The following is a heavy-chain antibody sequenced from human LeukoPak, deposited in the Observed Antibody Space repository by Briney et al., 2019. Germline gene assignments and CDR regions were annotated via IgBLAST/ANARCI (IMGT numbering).Heavy chain of an antibody. J-gene: IGHJ4*02. CDR1: GFVFSNYD. V-gene: IGHV3-33*01. Sequence: PGKSLRLSCAASGFVFSNYDMHWVRQAPGKGGEWVAIIWLDGSATYYGDSVKGRFTVSRDNSNNTLYLQMNSLRVEDTAVYYCARDLNREDFDYWGQGTLVAVSS. D-gene: IGHD1-14*01. CDR2: IWLDGSAT. CDR3: ARDLNREDFDY.